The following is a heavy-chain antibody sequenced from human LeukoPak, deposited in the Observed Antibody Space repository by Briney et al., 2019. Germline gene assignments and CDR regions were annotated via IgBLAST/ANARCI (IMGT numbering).Heavy chain of an antibody. CDR1: GFTFSSYW. CDR3: SKDLTSDFGGDFDP. CDR2: IKQDGSEI. Sequence: GGSLRLSCAASGFTFSSYWMSWVRQAPGKGPEWVANIKQDGSEIYYVDSVKGRFTISRDNSKSTVYLQMNSLRAEDTAVYYCSKDLTSDFGGDFDPWGQGTLVTVSS. D-gene: IGHD3-10*01. J-gene: IGHJ5*02. V-gene: IGHV3-7*01.